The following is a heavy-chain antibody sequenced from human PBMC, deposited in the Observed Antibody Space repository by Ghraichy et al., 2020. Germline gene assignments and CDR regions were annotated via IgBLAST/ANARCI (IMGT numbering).Heavy chain of an antibody. J-gene: IGHJ2*01. D-gene: IGHD3-22*01. CDR3: AREYSSSSGYNWYFDL. Sequence: VGSLRLSCAASGFTVSSNYMSWVRQAPGKGLEWVSVIYSGGSTYYADSVKGRFTISRDNSKNTLYLQMNSLRAEDTAVYYCAREYSSSSGYNWYFDLWGRGTLVTVSS. V-gene: IGHV3-53*01. CDR1: GFTVSSNY. CDR2: IYSGGST.